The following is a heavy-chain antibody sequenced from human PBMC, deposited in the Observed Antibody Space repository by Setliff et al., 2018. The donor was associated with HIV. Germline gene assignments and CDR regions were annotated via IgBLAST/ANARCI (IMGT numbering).Heavy chain of an antibody. CDR3: ASKGGYRYDY. Sequence: GASVKVSCKASGYTFSSNYMHWVRQAPGQGLEWMGLINPTGDITFYPQKFQARVTMTRDTSASTVYLELRSLRSEDTAVYFCASKGGYRYDYWGQGTLVTVSS. J-gene: IGHJ4*02. CDR1: GYTFSSNY. CDR2: INPTGDIT. D-gene: IGHD5-18*01. V-gene: IGHV1-46*01.